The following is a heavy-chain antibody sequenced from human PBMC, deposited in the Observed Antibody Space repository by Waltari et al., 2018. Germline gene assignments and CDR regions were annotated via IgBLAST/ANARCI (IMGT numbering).Heavy chain of an antibody. D-gene: IGHD6-19*01. Sequence: QVQLLESGGGVVQPGTSMRLSCAASGFIVNSFGMHWVRQAPGRGLEWVAGTWNDGTNKYYADSVKGRFTISRDNSKNMFFLHMNSLRAEDTAIFYCARDRYSNVWGGFDFWGQGALVTVSS. CDR2: TWNDGTNK. V-gene: IGHV3-33*01. J-gene: IGHJ4*02. CDR1: GFIVNSFG. CDR3: ARDRYSNVWGGFDF.